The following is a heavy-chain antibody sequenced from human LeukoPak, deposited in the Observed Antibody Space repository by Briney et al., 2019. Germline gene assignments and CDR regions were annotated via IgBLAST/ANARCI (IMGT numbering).Heavy chain of an antibody. CDR3: AKDWTPPYCGGDCYSQGIFGAFDI. CDR2: ISGSGGST. CDR1: GFTFSSYA. J-gene: IGHJ3*02. V-gene: IGHV3-23*01. Sequence: PGGSLRLSCAPSGFTFSSYAMSWVRHAPGKGLEWVSAISGSGGSTYYADSVKGLFTISRDNPKNTLYLQMNSLRAEDTAVYYCAKDWTPPYCGGDCYSQGIFGAFDIWGQGTMVTVSS. D-gene: IGHD2-21*02.